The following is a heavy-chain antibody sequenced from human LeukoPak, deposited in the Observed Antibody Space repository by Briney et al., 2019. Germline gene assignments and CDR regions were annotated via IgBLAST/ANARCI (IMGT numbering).Heavy chain of an antibody. CDR1: TFSSYA. J-gene: IGHJ4*02. CDR2: IYYSGST. D-gene: IGHD2-2*01. V-gene: IGHV4-39*01. CDR3: ARQSSCSSTSCYPFDY. Sequence: TFSSYAMSWIRQPPGKGLEWIGSIYYSGSTYYNPSLKSRVTISVDTSKNQFSLKLSSVTAADTAVYYCARQSSCSSTSCYPFDYWGQGTLVTVSS.